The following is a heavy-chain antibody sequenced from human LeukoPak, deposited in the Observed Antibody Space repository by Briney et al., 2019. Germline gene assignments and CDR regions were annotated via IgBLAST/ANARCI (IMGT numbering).Heavy chain of an antibody. D-gene: IGHD2-2*03. CDR1: GFVFSSYE. J-gene: IGHJ4*02. Sequence: GGSLRLSCGASGFVFSSYEMNWVRQAPGKGLEWVSSISGSGGSTYYTDSVKGRFTISRDNSKNTLYLQMNSLRAEDTAIFYCAKSGHCTSTSCPRDHWGQGTLVTVSS. CDR3: AKSGHCTSTSCPRDH. CDR2: ISGSGGST. V-gene: IGHV3-23*01.